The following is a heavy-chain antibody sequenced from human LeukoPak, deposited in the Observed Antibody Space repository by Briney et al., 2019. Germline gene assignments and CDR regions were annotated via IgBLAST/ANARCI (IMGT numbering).Heavy chain of an antibody. V-gene: IGHV3-49*04. CDR3: TRVTTIFGVVTPWYFDY. J-gene: IGHJ4*02. Sequence: GGSLRLSCATSGFNFGDYIMTWVRQAPGKGLEWVGFIRSKAYAETTQYAASVRGRFTMSRDDSKSIAYLQMNSLRIEDTAVYYCTRVTTIFGVVTPWYFDYWGQGTPVTVSS. CDR2: IRSKAYAETT. D-gene: IGHD3-3*01. CDR1: GFNFGDYI.